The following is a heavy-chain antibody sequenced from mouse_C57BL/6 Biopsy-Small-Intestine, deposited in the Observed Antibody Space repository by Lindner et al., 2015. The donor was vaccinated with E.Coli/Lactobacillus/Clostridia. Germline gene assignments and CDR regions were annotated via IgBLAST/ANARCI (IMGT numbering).Heavy chain of an antibody. V-gene: IGHV1-9*01. J-gene: IGHJ4*01. CDR1: GYTFAGYW. CDR3: AFYYGSRYFAMDY. Sequence: VQLQESGAELMKPGASVKLSCKATGYTFAGYWIEWVKQRPGHGLEWIGEILPGGGHINYNEKFKGKATFTADTSSNTVNMQLSSLTTEDSAIYYCAFYYGSRYFAMDYWGQGTSVTVSS. CDR2: ILPGGGHI. D-gene: IGHD1-1*01.